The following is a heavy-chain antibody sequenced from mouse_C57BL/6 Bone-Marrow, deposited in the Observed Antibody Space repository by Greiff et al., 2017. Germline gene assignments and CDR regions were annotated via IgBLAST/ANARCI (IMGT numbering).Heavy chain of an antibody. CDR2: ISSGGSYT. D-gene: IGHD1-1*01. CDR3: ARRGLYYLEYCDV. J-gene: IGHJ1*03. Sequence: EVQLMESGADLVKPGGSLKLSCAASGFTFSSYGMSWVRQTPDKRLEWVATISSGGSYTYSPDSVKGRFTISRDNAENTLYTQMSRLKSEDTAMYDWARRGLYYLEYCDVWGTGTTVTVSS. CDR1: GFTFSSYG. V-gene: IGHV5-6*01.